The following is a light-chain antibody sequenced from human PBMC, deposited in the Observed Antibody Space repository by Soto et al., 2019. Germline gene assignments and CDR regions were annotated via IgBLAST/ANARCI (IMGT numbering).Light chain of an antibody. CDR1: QTVTSY. CDR3: QQSYRFPKT. J-gene: IGKJ1*01. V-gene: IGKV1-39*01. Sequence: DVQVTQSPSSLSASVGDSLTLTCRASQTVTSYLTWYQQKPGKAPKLLIYAASTLQSGVPSRFSGSGSGTECTLTIISLQPADVATDYCQQSYRFPKTFGRGTKVDI. CDR2: AAS.